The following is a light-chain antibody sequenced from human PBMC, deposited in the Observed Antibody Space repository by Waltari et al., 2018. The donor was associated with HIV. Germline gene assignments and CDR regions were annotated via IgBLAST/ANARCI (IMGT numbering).Light chain of an antibody. CDR3: QTWDSTIII. Sequence: SGDELGNKYVSWYQQKPGQSPVQVIYQNSKRPSGVPERFSGSNSGNTASLTISGTQVMDEADYHCQTWDSTIIIFGGGTKLTVL. CDR1: ELGNKY. CDR2: QNS. V-gene: IGLV3-1*01. J-gene: IGLJ2*01.